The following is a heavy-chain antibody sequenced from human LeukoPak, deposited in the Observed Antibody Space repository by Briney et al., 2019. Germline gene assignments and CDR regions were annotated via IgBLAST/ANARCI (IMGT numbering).Heavy chain of an antibody. J-gene: IGHJ5*02. CDR1: GFTFSSYA. V-gene: IGHV3-23*01. D-gene: IGHD3-10*01. CDR3: AKDRGSYVAERFDP. CDR2: ISGSGGST. Sequence: AGGSLRLSCAASGFTFSSYAMSWVRQAPGKGLEWVSAISGSGGSTYYADSVKGRFTVSRDNSKNTLYLQMNSLRAEDTAVYYCAKDRGSYVAERFDPWGQGTLVTVSS.